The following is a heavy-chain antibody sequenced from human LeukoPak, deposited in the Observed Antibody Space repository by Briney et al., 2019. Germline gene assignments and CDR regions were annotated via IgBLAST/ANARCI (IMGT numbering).Heavy chain of an antibody. CDR2: IKSDESER. CDR1: GFTFSDYW. D-gene: IGHD3-22*01. Sequence: GGSLRLSCVASGFTFSDYWMSWVRQAPGKGLEWVANIKSDESERFFLDSVKGRFTISRDNSKNTLYLQMNSLRAEDTAVYYCASSNRQARYYYDSSGPLDYWGQGTLVTVSS. J-gene: IGHJ4*02. CDR3: ASSNRQARYYYDSSGPLDY. V-gene: IGHV3-7*03.